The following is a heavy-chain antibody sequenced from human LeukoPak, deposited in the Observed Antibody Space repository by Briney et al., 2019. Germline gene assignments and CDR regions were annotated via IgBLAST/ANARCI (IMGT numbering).Heavy chain of an antibody. CDR2: ISTSSTYI. CDR3: ARGPSFDY. Sequence: GGSLRLSCAVSGFTFNSHGMSWIRQAPGKGLEWVSSISTSSTYIYYADSVKGRFTISRDNAKSSLYLLMNSLRAEDTAVYYCARGPSFDYWGQGSLVTVSS. J-gene: IGHJ4*02. CDR1: GFTFNSHG. V-gene: IGHV3-21*01.